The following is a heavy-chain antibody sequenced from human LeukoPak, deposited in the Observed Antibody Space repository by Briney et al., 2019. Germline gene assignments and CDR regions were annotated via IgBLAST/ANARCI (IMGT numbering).Heavy chain of an antibody. J-gene: IGHJ4*02. CDR3: ATFMTYYYGSGSYYPGDY. D-gene: IGHD3-10*01. CDR2: FDPEDGET. Sequence: ASVKVSCKVSGYTLTELSMHWVRQAPGKGLEWMGGFDPEDGETIYAQKFQGRVTMTEDTSTDTAYMELSSLRSEDTAVYYCATFMTYYYGSGSYYPGDYWGQGTLVTVSS. V-gene: IGHV1-24*01. CDR1: GYTLTELS.